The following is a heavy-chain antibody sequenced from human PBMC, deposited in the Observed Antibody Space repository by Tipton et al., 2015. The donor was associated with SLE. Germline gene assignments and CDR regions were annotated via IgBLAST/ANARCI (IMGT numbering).Heavy chain of an antibody. J-gene: IGHJ4*02. CDR3: ASGRAVVGGDFLDY. D-gene: IGHD3-10*01. CDR1: GGSISSYY. CDR2: IYYSGST. Sequence: TLSLTCTVSGGSISSYYWSWIRQPPGKGLEWIGYIYYSGSTNYNPSLKSRVTISVDTSKNQFSLKLSSVTAANTAVYYCASGRAVVGGDFLDYWGRGTLVNVS. V-gene: IGHV4-59*01.